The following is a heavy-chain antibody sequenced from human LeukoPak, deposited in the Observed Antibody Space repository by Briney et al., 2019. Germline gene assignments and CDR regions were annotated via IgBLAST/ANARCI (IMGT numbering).Heavy chain of an antibody. D-gene: IGHD5/OR15-5a*01. Sequence: SETLSLICSVSGGSIGSYHWSWIRQPPGKGLEWIGQVHYTWNTKYNPSLTGRVSISLDRSKNQFSLSRSSLTAADTAVYYCARVASKGGMDVWGQGTTVIVSS. CDR2: VHYTWNT. J-gene: IGHJ6*02. V-gene: IGHV4-59*01. CDR3: ARVASKGGMDV. CDR1: GGSIGSYH.